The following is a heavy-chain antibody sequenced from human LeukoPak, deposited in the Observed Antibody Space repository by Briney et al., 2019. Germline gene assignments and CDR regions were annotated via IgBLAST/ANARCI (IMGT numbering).Heavy chain of an antibody. CDR2: ISAYNGNT. CDR3: ASRSSIWSGYQDTLYYFDS. Sequence: EASVKVSCKASGYTFTSYGISWVRQAPGQGLEWMGWISAYNGNTNYAQKLQGRVTMTTDTSTSTAYMELRSLRSDDTAVYYCASRSSIWSGYQDTLYYFDSWGQGTLVTVSS. CDR1: GYTFTSYG. V-gene: IGHV1-18*01. D-gene: IGHD3-3*01. J-gene: IGHJ4*02.